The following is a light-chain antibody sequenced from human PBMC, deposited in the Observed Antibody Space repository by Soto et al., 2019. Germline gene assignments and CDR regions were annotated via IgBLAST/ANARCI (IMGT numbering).Light chain of an antibody. V-gene: IGKV3-15*01. CDR3: QQYNNWPLT. CDR1: QSVSSN. J-gene: IGKJ4*01. CDR2: GAS. Sequence: EFVLTQSPGTLSLSAGERATLSCRASQSVSSNLAWYQQKPGQAPRLLIYGASTRATGIPARFSGSGSGTEFTLTISSLQSEDFAVYYCQQYNNWPLTFGGGTKVDIK.